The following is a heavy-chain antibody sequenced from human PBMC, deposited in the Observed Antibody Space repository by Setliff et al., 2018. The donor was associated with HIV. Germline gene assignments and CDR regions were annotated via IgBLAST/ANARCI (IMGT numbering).Heavy chain of an antibody. CDR3: ARQSYYVTGSFYTDVFDL. V-gene: IGHV4-39*01. Sequence: SETLSLTCSVSGDSINNNNYYWGWIRQPPGKGLEWIASVFYTGSTYYRPSLKSRVTLSAELSKNHFSLELTSVTAADTAVYYCARQSYYVTGSFYTDVFDLWGQGTVVTVSS. CDR2: VFYTGST. CDR1: GDSINNNNYY. D-gene: IGHD3-10*01. J-gene: IGHJ3*01.